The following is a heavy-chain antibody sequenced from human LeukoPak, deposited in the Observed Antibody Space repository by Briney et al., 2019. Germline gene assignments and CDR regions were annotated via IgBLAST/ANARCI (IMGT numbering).Heavy chain of an antibody. CDR2: ISWNSGSI. CDR3: AKGNDSSGYYPFLPY. J-gene: IGHJ4*02. D-gene: IGHD3-22*01. CDR1: GFTFDDYA. Sequence: PGRSLRLSCAASGFTFDDYAMHWVRQAPGKGLEWVSGISWNSGSIGYADSVKGRFTISRDNAKNSLYLQMSSLRAEDTALYYCAKGNDSSGYYPFLPYWGQGTLVTVSS. V-gene: IGHV3-9*01.